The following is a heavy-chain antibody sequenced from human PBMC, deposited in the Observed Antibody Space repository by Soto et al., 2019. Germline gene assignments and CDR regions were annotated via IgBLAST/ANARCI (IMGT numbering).Heavy chain of an antibody. CDR3: ASHIAARPY. CDR1: GVSISSNNW. J-gene: IGHJ4*02. D-gene: IGHD6-6*01. Sequence: PSETLSLTCAVSGVSISSNNWWTWVRQPPGKGLEWIGEIHHGGSTNYSPSLKSRVTISVDKSKNQFSLKLSSVTAADTAVYYCASHIAARPYWGPGTLVTVSS. CDR2: IHHGGST. V-gene: IGHV4-4*02.